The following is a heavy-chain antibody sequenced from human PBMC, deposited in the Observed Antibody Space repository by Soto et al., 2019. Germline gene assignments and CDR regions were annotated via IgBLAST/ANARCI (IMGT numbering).Heavy chain of an antibody. V-gene: IGHV3-23*01. CDR2: ISGSGGST. CDR3: AKVSDYDFWSGYYFQGSFDY. CDR1: GFTFSSYA. J-gene: IGHJ4*02. Sequence: TGGSLRLSCAASGFTFSSYAMSWVRQAPGKGLEWVSAISGSGGSTYYADSVKGRFTISRDNSKNTLYLQMNSLRAEDTAVYYCAKVSDYDFWSGYYFQGSFDYWGQGTLVTVSS. D-gene: IGHD3-3*01.